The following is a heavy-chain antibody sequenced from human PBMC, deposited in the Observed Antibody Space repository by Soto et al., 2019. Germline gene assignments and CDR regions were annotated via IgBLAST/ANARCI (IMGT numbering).Heavy chain of an antibody. CDR3: ARGVAGSGFDY. D-gene: IGHD1-26*01. CDR2: ISSTTNYI. V-gene: IGHV3-21*01. J-gene: IGHJ4*02. CDR1: GFPFTRYS. Sequence: GGSLRLSFAPSGFPFTRYSMNWVRQAPGKGLEWVSSISSTTNYIYYAVSMRGRITINPDTSKNQFSLQLNSVTPEDTAVYYCARGVAGSGFDYWVQGTLVTVSS.